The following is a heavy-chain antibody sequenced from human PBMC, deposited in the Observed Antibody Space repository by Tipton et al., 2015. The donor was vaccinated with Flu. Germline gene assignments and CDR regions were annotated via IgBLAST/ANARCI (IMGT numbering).Heavy chain of an antibody. Sequence: TLSLTCSVSGVSIGSGSYWGWIRQPPEKGLEWIGNVYHTGNTYYNPSLRSRVTISVDRSKNKFSLKLNSVTAADAAVYYCARDQGFGDGLTYDYYAMDVWCQGTTVSVSS. CDR2: VYHTGNT. J-gene: IGHJ6*02. D-gene: IGHD3-10*01. CDR1: GVSIGSGSY. V-gene: IGHV4-38-2*02. CDR3: ARDQGFGDGLTYDYYAMDV.